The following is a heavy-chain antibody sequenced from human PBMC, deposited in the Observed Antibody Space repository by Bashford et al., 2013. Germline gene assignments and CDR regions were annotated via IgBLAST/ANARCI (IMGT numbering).Heavy chain of an antibody. CDR3: ARYYGDDLIFDY. Sequence: SETLSLTCTVSGGSISGYYWSWIRQPPGKGLEWIGYIYDSGSTNYNPSLKSRVTISIDTSKNQFSLKLSSVTVADTAVYYCARYYGDDLIFDYWGQGTLVTVSS. CDR1: GGSISGYY. J-gene: IGHJ4*02. D-gene: IGHD4-17*01. V-gene: IGHV4-59*01. CDR2: IYDSGST.